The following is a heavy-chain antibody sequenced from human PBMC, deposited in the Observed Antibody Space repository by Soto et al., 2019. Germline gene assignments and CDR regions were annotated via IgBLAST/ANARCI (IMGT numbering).Heavy chain of an antibody. Sequence: GGPVKVSCKASGYTFTSYGISWVRQAPGQGLEWMGWISAYNGNTNYAQKLQGRVTMTTDTSTSTAYMELRGLRSDDTAVYYCARDEYKGPDYWGQGTLVNVSS. V-gene: IGHV1-18*01. D-gene: IGHD6-6*01. CDR3: ARDEYKGPDY. CDR2: ISAYNGNT. J-gene: IGHJ4*02. CDR1: GYTFTSYG.